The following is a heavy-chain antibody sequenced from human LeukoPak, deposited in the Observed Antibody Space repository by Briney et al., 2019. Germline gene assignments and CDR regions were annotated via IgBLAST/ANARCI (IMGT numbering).Heavy chain of an antibody. CDR2: LTGSGGSI. CDR1: GFTFSSRA. CDR3: AKENDDTNGYQWDFDF. V-gene: IGHV3-23*01. Sequence: GGSLRLSCVGSGFTFSSRAMNWVRQAPGKGLEGVATLTGSGGSIYYADSVKGRFTISRDNSKNTLYLHMTSLRVEDTAVYFCAKENDDTNGYQWDFDFWGQGSLVTVSS. J-gene: IGHJ4*02. D-gene: IGHD3-22*01.